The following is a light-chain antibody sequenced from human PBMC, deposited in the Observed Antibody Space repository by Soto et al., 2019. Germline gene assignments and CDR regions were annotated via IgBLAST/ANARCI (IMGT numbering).Light chain of an antibody. CDR3: QSYDSSLSGYV. Sequence: QSVLTQPPSVSEAPGPRVTIACTGSSSHSGAGYESHWYQQVPGTAPKLLIYENNNRPSGVPDRFSGSKSGTSASLAITGLQAEDEAEDYCQSYDSSLSGYVFGTGTKLTVL. CDR1: SSHSGAGYE. J-gene: IGLJ1*01. CDR2: ENN. V-gene: IGLV1-40*01.